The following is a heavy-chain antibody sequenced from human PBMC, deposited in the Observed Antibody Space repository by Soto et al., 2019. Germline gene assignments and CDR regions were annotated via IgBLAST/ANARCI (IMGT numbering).Heavy chain of an antibody. CDR3: ARDLGGTEIAVADTGDY. D-gene: IGHD6-19*01. J-gene: IGHJ4*02. Sequence: GGSLRLSCAASGFTFSSYAMHWVRQAPGKGLEWVAVISYDGSNKYYADSVKGRFTISRDNSKNTLYLQMNSLRAEDTAVYYCARDLGGTEIAVADTGDYWGQGTLVTVSS. CDR2: ISYDGSNK. V-gene: IGHV3-30-3*01. CDR1: GFTFSSYA.